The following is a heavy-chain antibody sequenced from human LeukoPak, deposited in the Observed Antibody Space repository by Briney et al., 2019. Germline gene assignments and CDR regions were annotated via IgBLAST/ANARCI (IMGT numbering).Heavy chain of an antibody. CDR1: GFTSSSYW. D-gene: IGHD3-22*01. J-gene: IGHJ1*01. V-gene: IGHV3-74*01. CDR2: INSDGTDI. CDR3: ARVGYYDNSNYYAYFQH. Sequence: GGSLRLSCAASGFTSSSYWMHWVRQAPGKGLEWVARINSDGTDISYGDSVKGRFTISRDNAKNTLYLQMNSLRVEDTAVYYCARVGYYDNSNYYAYFQHWGQGTLVTVCS.